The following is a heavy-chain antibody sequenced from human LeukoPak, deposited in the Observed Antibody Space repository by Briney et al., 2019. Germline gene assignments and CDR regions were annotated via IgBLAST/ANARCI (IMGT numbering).Heavy chain of an antibody. CDR2: IYTSGST. D-gene: IGHD2-2*01. CDR1: GGSISSYY. Sequence: SETLSLTCTVSGGSISSYYWSWIRQPAGKGLEWIGRIYTSGSTNYNPSLKSRVTMSVDTSKNQFSLKLSSVAAADTAVYYCARGHVVVPAALYYYYYYYMDVWGKGTTVTVSS. V-gene: IGHV4-4*07. CDR3: ARGHVVVPAALYYYYYYYMDV. J-gene: IGHJ6*03.